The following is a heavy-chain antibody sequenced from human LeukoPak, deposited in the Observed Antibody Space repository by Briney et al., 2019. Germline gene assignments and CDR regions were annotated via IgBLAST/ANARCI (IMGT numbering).Heavy chain of an antibody. D-gene: IGHD3-22*01. Sequence: ASVKVSCKASGYTFTGYYMHWVRQAPGQGLEWMGWINPNSGGTNYAQKFQGRVTMTRDTSISTAYMELSRLRSDDTAVYYCARAPEYYYDSSGSPGGAFDIWGQGTMVTVSS. CDR1: GYTFTGYY. CDR2: INPNSGGT. J-gene: IGHJ3*02. CDR3: ARAPEYYYDSSGSPGGAFDI. V-gene: IGHV1-2*02.